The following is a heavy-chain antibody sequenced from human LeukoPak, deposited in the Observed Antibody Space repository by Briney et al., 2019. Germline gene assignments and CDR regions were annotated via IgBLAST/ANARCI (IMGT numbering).Heavy chain of an antibody. V-gene: IGHV3-30-3*01. Sequence: PGRSLRLSCAASGFTFSSYAMHWVRQAPGKGLEWVAVISYDGSNKYYADSVKGRFTISRDNSKNTLYLQMNSLGAEDTAVYYCARDAPGEQRDYYGMDVWGQGTTVTVSS. CDR3: ARDAPGEQRDYYGMDV. CDR1: GFTFSSYA. CDR2: ISYDGSNK. J-gene: IGHJ6*02. D-gene: IGHD1/OR15-1a*01.